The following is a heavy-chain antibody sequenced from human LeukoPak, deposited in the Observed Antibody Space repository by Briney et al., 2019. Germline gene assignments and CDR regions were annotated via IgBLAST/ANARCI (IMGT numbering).Heavy chain of an antibody. V-gene: IGHV3-74*01. J-gene: IGHJ5*02. CDR2: INSDGSSR. CDR1: GFTFSSYW. Sequence: GGSLRLSCAASGFTFSSYWMHWVRQAPGKGLVWVSRINSDGSSRNYADSVKGRFTISRDNAKNTLYLQMNSLRAEDTAVYYCARPMVAASNWFDPWGQGTLVTVSS. CDR3: ARPMVAASNWFDP. D-gene: IGHD2-15*01.